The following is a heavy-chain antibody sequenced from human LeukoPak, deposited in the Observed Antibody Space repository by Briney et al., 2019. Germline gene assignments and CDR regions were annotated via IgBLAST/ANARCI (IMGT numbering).Heavy chain of an antibody. CDR3: ARDRDSSGYYYYYMDV. J-gene: IGHJ6*03. CDR1: GYTFTGYY. D-gene: IGHD3-22*01. CDR2: INPNSGGT. Sequence: GALVKVSCKASGYTFTGYYMHWVRQAPGQGLEWMGRINPNSGGTNYAQKFQGRVTMTRDTSISTAYMELSRLRSDDTAVYYCARDRDSSGYYYYYMDVWGKGTTVTVSS. V-gene: IGHV1-2*06.